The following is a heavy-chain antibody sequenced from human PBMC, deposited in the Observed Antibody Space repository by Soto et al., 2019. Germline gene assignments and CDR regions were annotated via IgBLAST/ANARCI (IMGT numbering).Heavy chain of an antibody. CDR1: GGSISSYY. D-gene: IGHD1-26*01. CDR3: TRGLFSGSSYSGSWYYFDS. J-gene: IGHJ4*02. Sequence: SETLSLTCTVSGGSISSYYWSWIRQNPGKGLQWIGQINHSGSSIYNPSLKNRVTISTMSNNKFSLELSSVTAADTAVYYCTRGLFSGSSYSGSWYYFDSWGQGTMVTVSS. CDR2: INHSGSS. V-gene: IGHV4-34*01.